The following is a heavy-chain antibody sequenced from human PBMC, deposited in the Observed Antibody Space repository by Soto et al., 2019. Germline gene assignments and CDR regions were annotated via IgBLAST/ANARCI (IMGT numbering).Heavy chain of an antibody. D-gene: IGHD3-3*01. CDR2: RNPNSGNT. Sequence: GSSVKVSCKASGYTFTRYDINWVRQATGQGLEWMGWRNPNSGNTGYAQKFQGRVTMTRNTSRSTAYMELSSLRSEDTAVYYCARGVAIFGVGLMDVWGKGTTVTVSS. V-gene: IGHV1-8*01. CDR3: ARGVAIFGVGLMDV. J-gene: IGHJ6*04. CDR1: GYTFTRYD.